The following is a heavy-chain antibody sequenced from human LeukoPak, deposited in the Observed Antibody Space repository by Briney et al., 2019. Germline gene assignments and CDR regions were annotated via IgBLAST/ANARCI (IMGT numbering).Heavy chain of an antibody. V-gene: IGHV3-21*01. CDR2: ISSSSSNI. D-gene: IGHD5-24*01. Sequence: GGSLRLSCAACRLTFNNYNMNWARQAPGKGLEWVSSISSSSSNIYYADSVKGRFTIYRDNDKNSLYLQMNSLRVEDTAVYYCARDRDFDYWGQGTLVTVS. CDR1: RLTFNNYN. CDR3: ARDRDFDY. J-gene: IGHJ4*02.